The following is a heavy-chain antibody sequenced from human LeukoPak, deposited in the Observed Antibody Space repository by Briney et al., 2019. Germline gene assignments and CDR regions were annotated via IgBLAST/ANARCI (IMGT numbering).Heavy chain of an antibody. CDR2: IIPILGIA. D-gene: IGHD2-2*01. CDR3: ARVLCSSTSCVHYYYYYGMDV. V-gene: IGHV1-69*04. Sequence: SVKVSCKASGGTFSSYAISWVRQAPGQGLEWMGRIIPILGIANYAQKFQGRVTITADKSTSTAYMELSSLRSEDTAVYYCARVLCSSTSCVHYYYYYGMDVWGQGTTVTVSS. J-gene: IGHJ6*02. CDR1: GGTFSSYA.